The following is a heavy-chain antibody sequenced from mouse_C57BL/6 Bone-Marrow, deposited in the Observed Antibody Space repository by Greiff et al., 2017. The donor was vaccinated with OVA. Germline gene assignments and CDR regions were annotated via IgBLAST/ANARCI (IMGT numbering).Heavy chain of an antibody. V-gene: IGHV5-2*01. CDR3: AYLPIAY. CDR2: INSDGGST. Sequence: EVKLMESGGGLVKPGESLKLSCESSGYEFTCYEMSWVRQTPEKRLEWVAAINSDGGSTYYPDTLESRYILSRDNTKKTLYLQMSSLRSEDATLYYCAYLPIAYWGQGTLVTVSA. J-gene: IGHJ3*01. CDR1: GYEFTCYE.